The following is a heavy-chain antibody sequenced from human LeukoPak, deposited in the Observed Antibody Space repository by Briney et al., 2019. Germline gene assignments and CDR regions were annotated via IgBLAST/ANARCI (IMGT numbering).Heavy chain of an antibody. V-gene: IGHV3-64*01. CDR3: ARVARGVLRYFDWLYPFDY. J-gene: IGHJ4*02. D-gene: IGHD3-9*01. Sequence: PGGSLRLSCAASGFTFSSYAMHWVRQAPGKGLEYVSAISSNGGSTYYANSVKGRFTISRDNSKNTLYLQMGSLRAEDMAVYYCARVARGVLRYFDWLYPFDYWGQGTLVTVSS. CDR1: GFTFSSYA. CDR2: ISSNGGST.